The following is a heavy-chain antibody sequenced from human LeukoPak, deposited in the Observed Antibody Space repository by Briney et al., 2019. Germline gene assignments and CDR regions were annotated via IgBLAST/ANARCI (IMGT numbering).Heavy chain of an antibody. CDR2: IIPIFGTA. Sequence: SVKVPCKASGGTFSSYAISWVRQAPGQGLEWMGGIIPIFGTANYAQKFQGRVTITADESTSTAYMELSSLRSEDTAVYYCARDSTTMVRGINYYYGMDVWGKGTTVTVSS. D-gene: IGHD3-10*01. V-gene: IGHV1-69*13. J-gene: IGHJ6*04. CDR3: ARDSTTMVRGINYYYGMDV. CDR1: GGTFSSYA.